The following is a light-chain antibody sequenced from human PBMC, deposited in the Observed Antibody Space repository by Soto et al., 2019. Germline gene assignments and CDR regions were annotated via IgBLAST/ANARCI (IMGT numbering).Light chain of an antibody. CDR2: KDS. V-gene: IGLV3-25*02. CDR1: ALPKQY. Sequence: SYELTQPPSVSVSPGQTARITCSGDALPKQYAYWYQQKPGQAPVLVIYKDSERPSGIPERFSGSSSGTTVTLTISGVQAEDEADYYCQSEDSKLNYVVLGGATKRTDL. CDR3: QSEDSKLNYVV. J-gene: IGLJ2*01.